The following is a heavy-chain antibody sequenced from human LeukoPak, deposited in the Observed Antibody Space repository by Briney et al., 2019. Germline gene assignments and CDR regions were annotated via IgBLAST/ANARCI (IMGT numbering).Heavy chain of an antibody. D-gene: IGHD1-1*01. CDR3: ARDGGTGGLDP. V-gene: IGHV4-59*01. Sequence: NPSETLSLTCTVSGVSISSYYGSWIRQPPGKGREWIGYIYYSGSTNYNPSLKSRVTISVDASKNQFSLKLSSVTAADTAVYYCARDGGTGGLDPWGQGTLVTVSS. J-gene: IGHJ5*02. CDR2: IYYSGST. CDR1: GVSISSYY.